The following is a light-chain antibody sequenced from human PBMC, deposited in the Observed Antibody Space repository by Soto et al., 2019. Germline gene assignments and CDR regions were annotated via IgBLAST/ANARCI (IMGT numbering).Light chain of an antibody. J-gene: IGKJ1*01. V-gene: IGKV1-5*03. CDR3: QHYNRYSEA. CDR1: QTISSW. CDR2: KAS. Sequence: DIQMTQSPSTLSGSVGDRVTITCRASQTISSWLAWYQQKPGKAPKLLLYKASTLKSGVPSRLSSSGSGTEFTLTISSLQPDDFATYYCQHYNRYSEAFGQGTKVELK.